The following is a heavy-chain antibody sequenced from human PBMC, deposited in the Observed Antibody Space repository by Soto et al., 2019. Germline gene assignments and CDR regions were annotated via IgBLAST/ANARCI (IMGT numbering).Heavy chain of an antibody. J-gene: IGHJ6*03. Sequence: GGSLRLSCAASGFIFSTYSMNWVRQAPGKGLEWVSYISSDSSTIYYADSVKGRFTISRDNAKNSLYLQMNSLRDEDTAVYYCARPGTPSDYYYFMEVWGKGTTVTVSS. V-gene: IGHV3-48*02. CDR3: ARPGTPSDYYYFMEV. CDR2: ISSDSSTI. CDR1: GFIFSTYS. D-gene: IGHD1-26*01.